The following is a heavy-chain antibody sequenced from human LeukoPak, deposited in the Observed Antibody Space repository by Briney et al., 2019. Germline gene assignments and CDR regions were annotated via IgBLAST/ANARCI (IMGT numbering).Heavy chain of an antibody. V-gene: IGHV4-38-2*02. CDR2: INHSGST. J-gene: IGHJ3*02. D-gene: IGHD1-26*01. Sequence: SETLSLTCTVSGYSISSGYNWGWIRQPPGKGLEWIGEINHSGSTNYNPSLKSRVSMSVDKSKNQFSLKLSSVTAADTAVYFCARGSGSYYSGAFNIWGQGTMVTVSS. CDR3: ARGSGSYYSGAFNI. CDR1: GYSISSGYN.